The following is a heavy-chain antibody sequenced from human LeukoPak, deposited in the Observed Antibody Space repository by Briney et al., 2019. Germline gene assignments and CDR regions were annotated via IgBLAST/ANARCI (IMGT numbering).Heavy chain of an antibody. CDR3: ARNDYDILTGYSYFDY. CDR2: IFYNEGT. Sequence: SETLSLTCTVSSGSFRTYYWSWIRQPPGKGLEWIGYIFYNEGTSYNPSLKSRVTISVDTSNNQLSLKVNSVTAADTAMYYCARNDYDILTGYSYFDYWGQGTLVTVSS. J-gene: IGHJ4*02. V-gene: IGHV4-59*01. D-gene: IGHD3-9*01. CDR1: SGSFRTYY.